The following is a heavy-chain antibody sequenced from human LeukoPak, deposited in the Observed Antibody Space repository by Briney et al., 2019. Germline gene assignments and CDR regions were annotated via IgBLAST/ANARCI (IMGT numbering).Heavy chain of an antibody. CDR1: GYTFTGYY. V-gene: IGHV1-2*02. D-gene: IGHD2-21*02. Sequence: GASVKVSCMASGYTFTGYYMHWVRQAPGQGLEWMGWINPNSGGTNYAQKFQGRVTMTRDTSISTAYMELSRLRSDDTAVYYCARGLGYCGGDCFSSWYLDVWGQGTLVTVSS. CDR3: ARGLGYCGGDCFSSWYLDV. J-gene: IGHJ2*01. CDR2: INPNSGGT.